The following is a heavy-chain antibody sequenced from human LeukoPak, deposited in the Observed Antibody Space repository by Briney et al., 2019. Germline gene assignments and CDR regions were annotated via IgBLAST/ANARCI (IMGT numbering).Heavy chain of an antibody. CDR1: GFTFSSYG. CDR3: AKDRHYYDSSGYYYWNFDL. J-gene: IGHJ2*01. CDR2: ISGTGGST. V-gene: IGHV3-23*01. Sequence: QSGGSLRLSCAASGFTFSSYGMTWVRQAPGQGLEWVSAISGTGGSTYYADSVKGRFTISRDNSENTLYLQMNSLRAEDTAVYYCAKDRHYYDSSGYYYWNFDLWGRGTLVTVSS. D-gene: IGHD3-22*01.